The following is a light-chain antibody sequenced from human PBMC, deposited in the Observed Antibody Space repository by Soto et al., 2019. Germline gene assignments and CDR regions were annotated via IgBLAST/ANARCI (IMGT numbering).Light chain of an antibody. Sequence: EIVLTQSPGTLSLIPGDRATLSCRASQRVSNSYLAWFQQKPGQAPRLLIYDASSRAAGVPDRVSGGGSGTDFTLTISALEPEDFVLYFCQQYERPPFAFGQGTRLEI. J-gene: IGKJ2*01. CDR3: QQYERPPFA. CDR1: QRVSNSY. CDR2: DAS. V-gene: IGKV3-20*01.